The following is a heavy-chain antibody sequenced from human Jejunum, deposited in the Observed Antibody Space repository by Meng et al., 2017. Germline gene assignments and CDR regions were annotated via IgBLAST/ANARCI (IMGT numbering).Heavy chain of an antibody. J-gene: IGHJ4*02. Sequence: QLQTPGPGLVKPSQPLSLTCAISGVSVSINSAGWNWIRQSPSRGLEWLGRTNYRSKWYIDYAVSVKSRITINPDTSKNQFSLHLNPVTPEDTAVYYCAGGGLVRSTRGYFDYWGQGTLVTVSS. D-gene: IGHD1-26*01. CDR1: GVSVSINSAG. V-gene: IGHV6-1*02. CDR2: TNYRSKWYI. CDR3: AGGGLVRSTRGYFDY.